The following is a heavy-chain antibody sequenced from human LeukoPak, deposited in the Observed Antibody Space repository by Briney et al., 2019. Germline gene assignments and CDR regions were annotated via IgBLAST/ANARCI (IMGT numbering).Heavy chain of an antibody. Sequence: PSETLSLTCTVSGGSISSGGYYWRWIRQHPGKGLDWIVYIYYSGSTYYNPSLKIRLAISVDTSKNQFSLKMSSVTAADTAVYYCARGSPYDPYYYDSSGSETPGGFDYWGQGTLVTVSS. V-gene: IGHV4-31*03. CDR3: ARGSPYDPYYYDSSGSETPGGFDY. CDR1: GGSISSGGYY. J-gene: IGHJ4*02. CDR2: IYYSGST. D-gene: IGHD3-22*01.